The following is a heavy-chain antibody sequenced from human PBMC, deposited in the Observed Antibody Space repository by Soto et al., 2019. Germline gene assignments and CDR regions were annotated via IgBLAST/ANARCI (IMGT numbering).Heavy chain of an antibody. D-gene: IGHD2-21*02. J-gene: IGHJ4*02. CDR3: ARGLFPNDFYYFDY. V-gene: IGHV4-31*03. CDR1: GGSISSGGYY. Sequence: SETLSLTCTVSGGSISSGGYYWSWIRQHPGKGLEWIGYIYYSGSTYYNPSLKSRVTISVDTSKNQFSLKLSSVTAADTAVYYCARGLFPNDFYYFDYWGQGTLVTVSS. CDR2: IYYSGST.